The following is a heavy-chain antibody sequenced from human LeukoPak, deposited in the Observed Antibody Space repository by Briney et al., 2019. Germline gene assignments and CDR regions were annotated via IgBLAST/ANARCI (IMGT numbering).Heavy chain of an antibody. Sequence: GASVKVSCKASGYTFTGYYMHWVRRAPGQGLEWMGWINPNSGGTNYAQKFQGRVTMTRDTSISTAYMELSRLRSDDTAVYYCARGDLVVVPAAPGGYWGQGTLVTVSS. D-gene: IGHD2-2*01. CDR1: GYTFTGYY. V-gene: IGHV1-2*02. CDR3: ARGDLVVVPAAPGGY. CDR2: INPNSGGT. J-gene: IGHJ4*02.